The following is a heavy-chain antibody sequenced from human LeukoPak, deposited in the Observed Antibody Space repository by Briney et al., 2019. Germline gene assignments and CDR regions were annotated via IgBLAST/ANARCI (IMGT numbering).Heavy chain of an antibody. D-gene: IGHD3-22*01. CDR3: ARGRDYYDSSGAQDY. Sequence: GASVKVSCKASGYTFTGYYMHWVRQAPGQGLEWMGWINPNSGGTNYAQKFQGRVTTTRDTSISTAYMELSRLRSDDTAVYYCARGRDYYDSSGAQDYWGQGTLVTVSS. CDR1: GYTFTGYY. CDR2: INPNSGGT. V-gene: IGHV1-2*02. J-gene: IGHJ4*02.